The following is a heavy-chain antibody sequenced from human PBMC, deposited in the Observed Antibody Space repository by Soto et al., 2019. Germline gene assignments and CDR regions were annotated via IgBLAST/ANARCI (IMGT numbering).Heavy chain of an antibody. V-gene: IGHV1-69*01. CDR3: ARDNNPSVVVVPAAMTEYYGMDV. Sequence: QVQLVQSGAEVKKPGSSVKVSCKASGGTFSSYAISWVRQAPGQGLEWMGGIIPIFGTANYAQKFQGRVTITADESTSTAYMELSSLRSEDTAVYYCARDNNPSVVVVPAAMTEYYGMDVWGQGTTVTVSS. J-gene: IGHJ6*02. D-gene: IGHD2-2*01. CDR1: GGTFSSYA. CDR2: IIPIFGTA.